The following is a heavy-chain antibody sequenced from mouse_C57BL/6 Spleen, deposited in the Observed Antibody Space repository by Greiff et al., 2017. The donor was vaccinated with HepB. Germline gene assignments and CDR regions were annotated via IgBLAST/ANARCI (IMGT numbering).Heavy chain of an antibody. CDR2: IDPSDSET. CDR1: GYTFTSYW. V-gene: IGHV1-52*01. D-gene: IGHD4-1*01. J-gene: IGHJ2*01. CDR3: ARSPNWDLYYFDY. Sequence: QVQLQQPGAELVRPGSSVKLSCKASGYTFTSYWMHWVKQRPIQGLEWIGNIDPSDSETHYNQKFKDKATLTVDKSSSTAYMQLSSLTSEDSAVYYCARSPNWDLYYFDYWGQGTTLTVSS.